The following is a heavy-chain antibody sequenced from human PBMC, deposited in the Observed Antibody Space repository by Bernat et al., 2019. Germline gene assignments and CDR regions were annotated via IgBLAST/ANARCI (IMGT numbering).Heavy chain of an antibody. V-gene: IGHV3-74*02. D-gene: IGHD3-16*01. Sequence: EVKLLESGGGLVQSGGSLRLSCAASGFTFSNYWMHWVRQAPGKGLVWVSRINSDGSSTTYADSVKGRFTISRDNAKNTLYLQMNSLRAEDTAVYYCARAPGGNWFDPWGQGTLVTVSS. CDR3: ARAPGGNWFDP. CDR2: INSDGSST. CDR1: GFTFSNYW. J-gene: IGHJ5*02.